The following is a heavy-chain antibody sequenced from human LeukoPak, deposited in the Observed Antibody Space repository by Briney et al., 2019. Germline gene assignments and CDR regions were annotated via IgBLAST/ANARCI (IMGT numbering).Heavy chain of an antibody. CDR2: INPNSGGT. J-gene: IGHJ4*02. CDR1: GYTFTGYY. Sequence: ASVKVSCTASGYTFTGYYMHWVRQAPGQGLEWMGRINPNSGGTNYAQKFQGRVTMTRDTSISTAYMELSRLRSDDTAVYYCVRVQAGTTFDYWGQGTLVTVSS. CDR3: VRVQAGTTFDY. V-gene: IGHV1-2*06. D-gene: IGHD1-7*01.